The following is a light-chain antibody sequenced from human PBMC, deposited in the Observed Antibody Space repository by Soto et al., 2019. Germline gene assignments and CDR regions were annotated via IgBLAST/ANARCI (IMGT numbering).Light chain of an antibody. CDR1: QSVDSN. J-gene: IGKJ1*01. Sequence: EIVMTQSPATLSVSPGERATLSCRASQSVDSNLAWYQQKPGQAPRLLIYGASTRATGIPARFGGSGSGTEFTLTISSLQSEDFAVYYCQQYHNWPPWTFGQGTKVDIK. CDR3: QQYHNWPPWT. CDR2: GAS. V-gene: IGKV3-15*01.